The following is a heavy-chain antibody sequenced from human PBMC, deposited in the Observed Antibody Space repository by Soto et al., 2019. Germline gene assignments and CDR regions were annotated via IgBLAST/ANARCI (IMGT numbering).Heavy chain of an antibody. J-gene: IGHJ6*02. Sequence: QVRLQESGPGLAEPSGTLSLTCAVSGDSVSSSSCWSWVRQAPGKGLEWIGEIYHSGTFNYNPSLASQVSVSVDKARNQLSLNLKSVTAADTAVYYCVRSVPAATWQYSGMDVWGQGTTVTVSS. D-gene: IGHD2-2*01. CDR3: VRSVPAATWQYSGMDV. CDR2: IYHSGTF. V-gene: IGHV4-4*02. CDR1: GDSVSSSSC.